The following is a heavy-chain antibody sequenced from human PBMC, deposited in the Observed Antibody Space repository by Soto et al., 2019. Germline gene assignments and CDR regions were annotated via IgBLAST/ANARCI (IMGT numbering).Heavy chain of an antibody. V-gene: IGHV3-23*01. J-gene: IGHJ4*02. CDR3: AKQQMGVIRALDY. CDR1: GFTFSNYA. Sequence: EVHILQSGGGLEQPGGSLRLSCAASGFTFSNYAMSWIRQAPGKGLEWVSTIRETGNTYYADSVRGRFATSRDNSENTLYRQMSSLRAEDTAVYYCAKQQMGVIRALDYWGQGTLVTVSS. CDR2: IRETGNT. D-gene: IGHD1-26*01.